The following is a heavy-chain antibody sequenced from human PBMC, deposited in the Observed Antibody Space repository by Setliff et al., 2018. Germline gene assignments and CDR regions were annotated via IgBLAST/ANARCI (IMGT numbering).Heavy chain of an antibody. D-gene: IGHD7-27*01. V-gene: IGHV3-48*01. CDR2: IRKDGATT. Sequence: GGALRVSCSASGFTFSSDPMKWVRQAPGKGLEWLSNIRKDGATTSYANSVKGRFTISRDHVKNSLVLQMNSLRAEDTAVYYCVRDLHWGFDYWGLGTLVTVSS. J-gene: IGHJ4*02. CDR1: GFTFSSDP. CDR3: VRDLHWGFDY.